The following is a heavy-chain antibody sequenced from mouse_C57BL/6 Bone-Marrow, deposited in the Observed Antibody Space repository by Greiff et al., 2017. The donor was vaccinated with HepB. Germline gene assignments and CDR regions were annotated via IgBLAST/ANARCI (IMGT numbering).Heavy chain of an antibody. CDR2: IHPNSGST. CDR1: GYTFTSYW. D-gene: IGHD3-3*01. CDR3: ARRGTRWYFDV. J-gene: IGHJ1*03. V-gene: IGHV1-64*01. Sequence: VQLQQPGAELVKPGASVKLSCKASGYTFTSYWMHWVKQRPGQGLEWIGMIHPNSGSTNYNEKFKSKATLTVDKSSSTAYMQLSSLTSEDSAVYYCARRGTRWYFDVWGTGTTVTVSS.